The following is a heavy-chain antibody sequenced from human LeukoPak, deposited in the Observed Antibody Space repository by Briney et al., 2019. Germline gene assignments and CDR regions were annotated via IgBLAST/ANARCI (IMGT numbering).Heavy chain of an antibody. CDR3: ARQAVAGTFDY. J-gene: IGHJ4*02. V-gene: IGHV4-34*01. Sequence: SETLSLTCAVYGGPFSGYHWSWVRQPPGKGLEWIGEINHSGSTNYNPSLKSRVTISVDTSKSQFSLKLSSVTAADTAVYYCARQAVAGTFDYGGQGTLLTVSS. D-gene: IGHD6-19*01. CDR1: GGPFSGYH. CDR2: INHSGST.